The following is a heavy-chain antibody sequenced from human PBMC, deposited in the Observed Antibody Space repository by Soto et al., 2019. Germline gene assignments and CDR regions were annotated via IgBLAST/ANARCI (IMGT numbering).Heavy chain of an antibody. J-gene: IGHJ4*02. CDR3: ARAFGDYVFSDY. CDR1: GGSISGYY. CDR2: IYYSGST. V-gene: IGHV4-59*01. D-gene: IGHD4-17*01. Sequence: SETLSLTCPVSGGSISGYYWSWIRQPPGKGLEWIGYIYYSGSTNYNPSLKSRVTISVDTSKNQFSLKLSSVTAADTAVYYCARAFGDYVFSDYWGQGTLVTVSS.